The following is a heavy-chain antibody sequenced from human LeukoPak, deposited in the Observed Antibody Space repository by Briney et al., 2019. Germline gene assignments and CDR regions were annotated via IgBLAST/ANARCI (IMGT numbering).Heavy chain of an antibody. CDR3: AKVRLFRRYCSGGSCYSLFDA. D-gene: IGHD2-15*01. CDR1: GFTFSSYG. CDR2: ISGSGGST. V-gene: IGHV3-23*01. Sequence: GGSLRLSCAASGFTFSSYGMSWVRQAPGKGLEWVSAISGSGGSTYYADSVKGRFTISRDNSKNTLYLQMNSLRAEDTAVYYCAKVRLFRRYCSGGSCYSLFDAWGQGTLVTVSS. J-gene: IGHJ5*02.